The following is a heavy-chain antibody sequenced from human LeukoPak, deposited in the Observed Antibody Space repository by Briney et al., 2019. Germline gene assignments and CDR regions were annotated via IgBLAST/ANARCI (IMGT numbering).Heavy chain of an antibody. Sequence: SETLSLTCTVSGASVSSSSYYWEWIRQPPGTGLEWVGSIFYSGSTNYNPSLKSRVTMSVDTSKNQFSLRLSSVTATDTAVYYCATRRSGSHPYYWGQGTLVTVSS. CDR1: GASVSSSSYY. V-gene: IGHV4-39*01. D-gene: IGHD1-26*01. CDR2: IFYSGST. J-gene: IGHJ4*02. CDR3: ATRRSGSHPYY.